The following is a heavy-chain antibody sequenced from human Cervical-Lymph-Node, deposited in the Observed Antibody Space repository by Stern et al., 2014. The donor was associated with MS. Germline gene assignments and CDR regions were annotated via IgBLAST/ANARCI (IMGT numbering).Heavy chain of an antibody. CDR1: GFTFTRSA. J-gene: IGHJ6*02. CDR3: ATDSVVAAKYYYGMDV. CDR2: IVAGSGNT. D-gene: IGHD2-2*01. V-gene: IGHV1-58*01. Sequence: QLVESGPEVKRPGPSVKVSCKASGFTFTRSAVQWVRQARGPRHEWIGLIVAGSGNTNYAEKFQERVTITRDKPTSTAYMELSSLRSEDTAVYYCATDSVVAAKYYYGMDVWGQGTTVTVSS.